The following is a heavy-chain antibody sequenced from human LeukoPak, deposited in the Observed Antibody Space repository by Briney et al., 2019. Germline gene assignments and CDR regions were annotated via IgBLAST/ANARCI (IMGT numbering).Heavy chain of an antibody. CDR1: GYSFTSYW. CDR2: IYPGDSDT. D-gene: IGHD2-15*01. V-gene: IGHV5-51*01. J-gene: IGHJ5*02. Sequence: GESLKISCKGSGYSFTSYWIGWVRQMPRKGLEWMGIIYPGDSDTRYSPSFQGQVTISADKSISTAYLQWSSLKASDTAMYYCARLRRYCSGGSCYWFDPWGQGTLVTVSS. CDR3: ARLRRYCSGGSCYWFDP.